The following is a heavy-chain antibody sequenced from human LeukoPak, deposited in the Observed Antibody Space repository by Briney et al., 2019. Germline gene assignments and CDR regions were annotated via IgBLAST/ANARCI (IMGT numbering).Heavy chain of an antibody. CDR1: GYTFTSYG. CDR3: ARSATNRDISASGSDYYYYGMDV. V-gene: IGHV1-18*01. D-gene: IGHD3-10*01. Sequence: GASVKVSCKASGYTFTSYGITWVRQAPGQGLERMGWISAYNGNTNYAHKLQGRVTVTTDTSTSTAYMELRSLRSDDTAVYYCARSATNRDISASGSDYYYYGMDVWGQGTTVTVSS. J-gene: IGHJ6*02. CDR2: ISAYNGNT.